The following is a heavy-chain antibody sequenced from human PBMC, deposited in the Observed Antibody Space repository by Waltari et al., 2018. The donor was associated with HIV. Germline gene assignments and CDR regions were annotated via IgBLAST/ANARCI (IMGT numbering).Heavy chain of an antibody. J-gene: IGHJ4*02. CDR3: ARDTYGGMGGVDS. V-gene: IGHV3-53*01. D-gene: IGHD4-17*01. CDR2: IYSDGRT. Sequence: EVQLVESGGDLIQPGGSLRLSCLASEFTVSNSYMSWVRQAPGKGLEWVSIIYSDGRTYYADSVKGRFTISRDNYKNTLYLQMNSLRVEDTAVYYCARDTYGGMGGVDSWGQGTLVTVSS. CDR1: EFTVSNSY.